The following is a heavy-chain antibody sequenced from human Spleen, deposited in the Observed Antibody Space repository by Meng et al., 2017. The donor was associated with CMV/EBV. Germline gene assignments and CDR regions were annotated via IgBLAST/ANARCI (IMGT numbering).Heavy chain of an antibody. D-gene: IGHD2-21*02. CDR1: VYSLTRYY. V-gene: IGHV1-18*01. CDR3: ASMTA. Sequence: ASVKVSCKASVYSLTRYYISWVRPAPGQGFEWMGWIGVHNGNTNYAQKFQGRVTVTTDTSTSTTYMELRSLRSDDTAVYYCASMTAWGQGTLVTVSS. CDR2: IGVHNGNT. J-gene: IGHJ5*02.